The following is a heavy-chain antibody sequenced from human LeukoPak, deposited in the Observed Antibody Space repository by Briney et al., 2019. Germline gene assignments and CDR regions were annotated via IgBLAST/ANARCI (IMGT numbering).Heavy chain of an antibody. V-gene: IGHV4-59*01. CDR1: GGSISSYY. J-gene: IGHJ6*03. CDR3: ARSVVNYYYMDV. CDR2: IYYSGST. Sequence: SETLSLTCTVSGGSISSYYWSWIRQPPGKGLEWIGYIYYSGSTNYNPSLKSRVTISVDTSKNQFSLKLSSVTAADTAVYYCARSVVNYYYMDVWGKGTTVTVSS. D-gene: IGHD3-22*01.